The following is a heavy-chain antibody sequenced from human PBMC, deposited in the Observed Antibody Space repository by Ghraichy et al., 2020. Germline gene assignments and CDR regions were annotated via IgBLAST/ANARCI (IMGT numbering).Heavy chain of an antibody. D-gene: IGHD2-15*01. CDR2: IWYDGSNK. V-gene: IGHV3-33*01. Sequence: GESLNISCAASGFTFSSYGMHWVRQAPGKGLEWVAVIWYDGSNKYYVDSVKGRFTISRDNSKNTLYLQMNSLRAEDTAVYYCAREEVTGWWFSNRYYYGMDVWGQGTTVTVSS. J-gene: IGHJ6*02. CDR1: GFTFSSYG. CDR3: AREEVTGWWFSNRYYYGMDV.